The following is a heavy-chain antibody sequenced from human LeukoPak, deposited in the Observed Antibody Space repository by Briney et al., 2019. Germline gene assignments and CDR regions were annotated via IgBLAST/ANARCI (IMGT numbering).Heavy chain of an antibody. V-gene: IGHV1-8*01. CDR2: MNPNSGNT. D-gene: IGHD3-3*01. CDR3: ARPARGYYDFWSGYYLVV. J-gene: IGHJ4*02. Sequence: ASVKVSCKASGSTFTSYDINWVRQATGQGLEWMGWMNPNSGNTGYAQKFQGRVTITRNTSISTAYMELSSLRSEDTAVYYCARPARGYYDFWSGYYLVVWGQGTLVTVSS. CDR1: GSTFTSYD.